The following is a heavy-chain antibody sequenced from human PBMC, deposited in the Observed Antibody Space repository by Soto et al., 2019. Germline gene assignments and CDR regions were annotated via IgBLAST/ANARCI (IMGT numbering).Heavy chain of an antibody. CDR2: ISPGGDTT. CDR1: GFTLSYYA. CDR3: AKDEDVVVEPPALYGMDV. Sequence: EVQLLESGGGLVQPGGSLRLSCAASGFTLSYYAMSWVRQAPGKGLEWVSTISPGGDTTYYADSVKGRFTISRDNSKKTLYLQMNSLRAEDTAVYYCAKDEDVVVEPPALYGMDVWGQGTTVTVSS. V-gene: IGHV3-23*01. D-gene: IGHD2-2*01. J-gene: IGHJ6*02.